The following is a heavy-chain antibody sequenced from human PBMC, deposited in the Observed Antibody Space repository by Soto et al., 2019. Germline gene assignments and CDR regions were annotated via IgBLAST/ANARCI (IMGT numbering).Heavy chain of an antibody. CDR1: GFSLTTAGVG. D-gene: IGHD3-16*01. Sequence: QINLKESGPTLVKPTQTLTLTCSFSGFSLTTAGVGVGWVRQSPGEALEWLALIYWDDDERYSPSLKTRLTLTQEHSKNQVVLKMTNMAPGDTSTYYWAHSRNLITQDAQVGDFDYWGQGTLVTVSS. CDR3: AHSRNLITQDAQVGDFDY. J-gene: IGHJ4*02. V-gene: IGHV2-5*02. CDR2: IYWDDDE.